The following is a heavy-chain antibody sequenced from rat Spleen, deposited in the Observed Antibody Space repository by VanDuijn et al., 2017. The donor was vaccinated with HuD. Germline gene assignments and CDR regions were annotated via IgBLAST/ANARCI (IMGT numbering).Heavy chain of an antibody. J-gene: IGHJ4*01. CDR2: ISYDGSST. V-gene: IGHV5-7*01. Sequence: EVQLVESGGGLVQPGRSLKLSCVASGFTFSDYYMAWVRQAPTKGLEWVATISYDGSSTYYRDSVKGRFTISRDNAKSTLYLQMDSLRSEDTATYYCARHNSGYGVMDAWGQGASVTVSS. CDR3: ARHNSGYGVMDA. D-gene: IGHD4-3*01. CDR1: GFTFSDYY.